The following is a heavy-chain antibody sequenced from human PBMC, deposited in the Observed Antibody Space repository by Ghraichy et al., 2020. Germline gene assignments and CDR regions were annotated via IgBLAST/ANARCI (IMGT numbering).Heavy chain of an antibody. CDR2: ISYDGSNK. CDR3: ARSQPDMVRGVIIGEGDYYFDY. D-gene: IGHD3-10*01. J-gene: IGHJ4*02. CDR1: GFTFSSYG. V-gene: IGHV3-30*03. Sequence: GGSLRLSCAASGFTFSSYGMHWVRQAPGKGLEWVAVISYDGSNKYYADSVKGRFTISRDNSKNTLYLQMNSLRAEDTAVYYCARSQPDMVRGVIIGEGDYYFDYWGQGTLVTVSS.